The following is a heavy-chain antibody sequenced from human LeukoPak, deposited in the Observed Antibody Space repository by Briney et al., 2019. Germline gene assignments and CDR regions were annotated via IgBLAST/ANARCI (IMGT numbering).Heavy chain of an antibody. CDR3: ARSGAAAGPFDY. Sequence: SETLSLTCAVSGGSICSGGYSWSWIRQPPGKGLEWIGYIYHSGSTYYNPSLKGRVTISVDRSKNQFSLKLSSVTAADTAVYYCARSGAAAGPFDYWGQGTLVTVSS. V-gene: IGHV4-30-2*01. CDR2: IYHSGST. CDR1: GGSICSGGYS. J-gene: IGHJ4*02. D-gene: IGHD6-13*01.